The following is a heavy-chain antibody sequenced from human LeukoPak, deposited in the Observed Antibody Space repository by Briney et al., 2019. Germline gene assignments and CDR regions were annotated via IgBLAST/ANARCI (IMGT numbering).Heavy chain of an antibody. D-gene: IGHD2-2*01. CDR3: ATREVVPAAPFDY. J-gene: IGHJ4*02. Sequence: GGSLRLSCAASGFTFSTYAMSWVRQAPGKGLEWVSAISGSGGNTYYADSVKGRLTISRDNSKNTLYLQMNSLTAEDTAVYYRATREVVPAAPFDYWGQGTLVTVSS. V-gene: IGHV3-23*01. CDR1: GFTFSTYA. CDR2: ISGSGGNT.